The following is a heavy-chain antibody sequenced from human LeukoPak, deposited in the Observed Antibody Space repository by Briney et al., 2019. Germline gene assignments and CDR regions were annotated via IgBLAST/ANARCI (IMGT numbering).Heavy chain of an antibody. J-gene: IGHJ6*03. V-gene: IGHV1-18*01. CDR3: ARSPAATFTGYYYYMDV. CDR1: GYTFTIYG. D-gene: IGHD5-12*01. Sequence: ASVNVSYKASGYTFTIYGISWVRQAPGQGLEWMGWISAYYGNTNYAQKLQGRVTMTTDTSTNTAYMELRRLRSEDTGVYYCARSPAATFTGYYYYMDVWGKGTTVTISS. CDR2: ISAYYGNT.